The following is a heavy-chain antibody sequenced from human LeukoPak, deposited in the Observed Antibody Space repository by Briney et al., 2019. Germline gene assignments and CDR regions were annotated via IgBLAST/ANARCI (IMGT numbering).Heavy chain of an antibody. Sequence: SETLSLTCTVSGGSIGSSSYYWGWIRQPPGKGLEWIGSIYYSGSTYYNPSLKSRVTISVDTSKNQFPLKLSSVTAADTAVYYCAKNRVVFNWNFAYYFDDWGQGTLVTVSS. V-gene: IGHV4-39*01. CDR1: GGSIGSSSYY. CDR2: IYYSGST. CDR3: AKNRVVFNWNFAYYFDD. J-gene: IGHJ4*02. D-gene: IGHD1-7*01.